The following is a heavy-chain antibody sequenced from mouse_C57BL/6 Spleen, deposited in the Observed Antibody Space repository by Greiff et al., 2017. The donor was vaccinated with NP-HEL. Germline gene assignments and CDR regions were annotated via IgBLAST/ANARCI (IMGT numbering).Heavy chain of an antibody. Sequence: VQLKQSGAELVRPGASVKLSCTASGFNIKDDYMHWVKQRPEQGLEWIGWIYPENGDTEYASKFQGKATITADTSSNTAYLQLSSLTSEDTAVYCGPCNWNGLAYWGQGTLVTVSA. D-gene: IGHD4-1*02. CDR3: PCNWNGLAY. J-gene: IGHJ3*01. CDR1: GFNIKDDY. CDR2: IYPENGDT. V-gene: IGHV14-4*01.